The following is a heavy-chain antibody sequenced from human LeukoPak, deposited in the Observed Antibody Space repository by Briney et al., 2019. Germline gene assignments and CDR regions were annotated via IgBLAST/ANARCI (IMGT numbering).Heavy chain of an antibody. Sequence: GGSLRLSCAASGFTFSNYAMNWVRQAPGKGLEWISYINGDSSARLYADSVKGRFTISRDNAKNSLYLQMSSLRAEDTAVYYCARVRRPAVVLDALDSWGQGTMVTVSS. J-gene: IGHJ3*02. CDR3: ARVRRPAVVLDALDS. V-gene: IGHV3-48*04. CDR1: GFTFSNYA. CDR2: INGDSSAR. D-gene: IGHD2-2*01.